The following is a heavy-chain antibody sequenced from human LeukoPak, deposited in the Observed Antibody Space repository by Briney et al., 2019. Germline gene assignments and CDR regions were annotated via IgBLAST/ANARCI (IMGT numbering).Heavy chain of an antibody. D-gene: IGHD2-2*01. V-gene: IGHV3-23*01. CDR1: GFTFSRYD. CDR3: AKSIVVVPAAKGYYFDY. Sequence: GGSLRLSCAASGFTFSRYDLSWVRQAPGKGLECASTISRGVGTTYYADSVKGRFTISRDNSKNTLYLQMNNLRADDTAVYYCAKSIVVVPAAKGYYFDYWGQGTLVTVSS. CDR2: ISRGVGTT. J-gene: IGHJ4*02.